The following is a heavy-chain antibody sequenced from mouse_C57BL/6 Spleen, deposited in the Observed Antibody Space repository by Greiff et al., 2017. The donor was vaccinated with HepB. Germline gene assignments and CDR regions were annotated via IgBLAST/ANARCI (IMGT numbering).Heavy chain of an antibody. D-gene: IGHD2-4*01. J-gene: IGHJ3*01. CDR2: IYPSDSET. CDR1: GYTFTSYW. CDR3: ARSYYDLPWFAY. V-gene: IGHV1-61*01. Sequence: QVQLQQPGAELVRPGSSVKLSCKASGYTFTSYWMDLVKQRPGQGLEWIGNIYPSDSETHYNQKFKDKATLTVDKSSSTAYMQLSSLTSEDSAVYYCARSYYDLPWFAYWGQGTLVTVSA.